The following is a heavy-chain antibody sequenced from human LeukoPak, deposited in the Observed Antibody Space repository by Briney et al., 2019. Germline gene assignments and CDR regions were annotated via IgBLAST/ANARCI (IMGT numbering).Heavy chain of an antibody. V-gene: IGHV3-64*01. D-gene: IGHD2-15*01. Sequence: GGSLRLSCAASGFTFSSYAMHWVRQAPGKGLEYVSAISSNGGSTYYANPVKGRFTISRDNSKNTLYLQMGSLRAEDMAVYYCARGGYSGAFDIWGQGTMVTVSS. CDR1: GFTFSSYA. CDR2: ISSNGGST. J-gene: IGHJ3*02. CDR3: ARGGYSGAFDI.